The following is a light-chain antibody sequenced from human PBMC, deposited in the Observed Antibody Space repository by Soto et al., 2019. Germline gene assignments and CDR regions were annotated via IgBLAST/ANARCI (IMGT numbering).Light chain of an antibody. CDR2: EVT. Sequence: QSVLTQPASVSGSPGQSITISCTGTSSDDGSYNLVSWYQQHPGKAPKLMIFEVTKRPSGVSSRFSGSKSDNTASLTISGLQTEDEADYYCCSYAGSSTHYVFGTGTKLTVL. CDR1: SSDDGSYNL. J-gene: IGLJ1*01. CDR3: CSYAGSSTHYV. V-gene: IGLV2-23*02.